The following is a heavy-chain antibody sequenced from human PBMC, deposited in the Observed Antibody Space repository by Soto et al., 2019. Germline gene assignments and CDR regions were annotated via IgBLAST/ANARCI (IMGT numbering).Heavy chain of an antibody. V-gene: IGHV4-39*01. CDR3: ARLVVPAATFDY. Sequence: QLQLQESGPGLVKPSETLSLTCTVSGGSISSSSYYWGWIRQPPGQGLEWIGSIYYSGSTYYNPYLKSRVTISVDTSKNQFSRQLSSVTAADTAVYYCARLVVPAATFDYWGQGTLVTVSS. D-gene: IGHD2-2*01. CDR1: GGSISSSSYY. J-gene: IGHJ4*02. CDR2: IYYSGST.